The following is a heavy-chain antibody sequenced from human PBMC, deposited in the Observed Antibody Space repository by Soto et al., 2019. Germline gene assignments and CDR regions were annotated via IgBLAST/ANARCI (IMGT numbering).Heavy chain of an antibody. Sequence: QVQLVQSGAEVKKPGASVRVSCKPSGYTFTSYAITWVRQAPGRGLEWMGWIDPFTGDTTYAQNFQGRVTMTTDTSTDTAYVELRSLTSDDAAVYYCARGLVRAVITHFDYCGQGTLVTVSS. CDR1: GYTFTSYA. CDR3: ARGLVRAVITHFDY. CDR2: IDPFTGDT. D-gene: IGHD3-10*01. V-gene: IGHV1-18*01. J-gene: IGHJ4*02.